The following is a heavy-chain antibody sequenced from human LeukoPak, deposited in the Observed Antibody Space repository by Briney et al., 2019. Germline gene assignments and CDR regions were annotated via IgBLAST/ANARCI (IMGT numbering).Heavy chain of an antibody. J-gene: IGHJ4*02. V-gene: IGHV3-21*01. CDR3: ARDQGTATSIFDY. CDR2: ISSSSSYI. CDR1: GFTFSSYS. Sequence: PGGSLRLYCAASGFTFSSYSMNWVRQAPGKGLEWVSSISSSSSYIYYADSVKGRFTISRDNAKNSLYLQMNSLRAEDTAVYYCARDQGTATSIFDYWGQGTLVTVSS. D-gene: IGHD2-21*02.